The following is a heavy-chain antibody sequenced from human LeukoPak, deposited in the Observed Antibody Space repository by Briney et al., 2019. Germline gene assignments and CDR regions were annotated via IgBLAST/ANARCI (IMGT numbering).Heavy chain of an antibody. CDR2: INSDESST. CDR3: AREIVVVAAAMGALVRAPVKFDP. D-gene: IGHD2-2*01. J-gene: IGHJ5*02. Sequence: GGSQRLSSAAYGFTFSSYWMHWLRQAPGKGLVWVSRINSDESSTTYADSVKGRFTISRDNAKNTLYLQMNSLRAEDTAVYYRAREIVVVAAAMGALVRAPVKFDPWGQGTLVTVSS. V-gene: IGHV3-74*01. CDR1: GFTFSSYW.